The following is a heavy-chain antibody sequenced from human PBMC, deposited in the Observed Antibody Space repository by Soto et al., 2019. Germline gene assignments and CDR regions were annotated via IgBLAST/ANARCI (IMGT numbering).Heavy chain of an antibody. D-gene: IGHD2-15*01. Sequence: GASVKVSCKASGYTFTGYYMHWVRQAPGQGLEWMGWINPNSGGTNYAQKFQGWVTMTRDTSISTAYMELSRLRSDDTAVYYCARDSPLVYCSGGSCHPLPLAYRAQRTSVPVSS. J-gene: IGHJ4*02. CDR2: INPNSGGT. CDR1: GYTFTGYY. CDR3: ARDSPLVYCSGGSCHPLPLAY. V-gene: IGHV1-2*04.